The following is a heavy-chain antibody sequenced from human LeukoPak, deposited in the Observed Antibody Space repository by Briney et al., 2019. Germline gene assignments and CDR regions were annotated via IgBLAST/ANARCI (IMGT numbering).Heavy chain of an antibody. CDR2: INTNTGNP. Sequence: ASVKVSCKASGYTFTTYGMNWVRQAPGQGLEWMGWINTNTGNPTYAQGFTGRFVFSLDTSVSTAYLQISSLKAEDTAVYYCARGSVVDFWSGYELYYFDYWGQGTLVTVSS. D-gene: IGHD3-3*01. V-gene: IGHV7-4-1*02. J-gene: IGHJ4*02. CDR3: ARGSVVDFWSGYELYYFDY. CDR1: GYTFTTYG.